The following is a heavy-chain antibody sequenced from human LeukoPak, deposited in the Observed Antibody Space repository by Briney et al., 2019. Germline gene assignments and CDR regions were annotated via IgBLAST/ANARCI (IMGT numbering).Heavy chain of an antibody. V-gene: IGHV1-18*01. Sequence: GASVKVSCKASGYTFTSYGISWVRQAPGQGLEWMGWINAYNGNTNYAQKLQGRVTMTTDTSTSTAYMELRSLRSDDTAVYYCARLEDIVVVPAAISYYYYGMDVWGQGTTVTVSS. CDR3: ARLEDIVVVPAAISYYYYGMDV. J-gene: IGHJ6*02. CDR2: INAYNGNT. D-gene: IGHD2-2*01. CDR1: GYTFTSYG.